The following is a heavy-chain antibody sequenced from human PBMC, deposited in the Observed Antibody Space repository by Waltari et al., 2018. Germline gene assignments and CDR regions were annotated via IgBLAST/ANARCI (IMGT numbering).Heavy chain of an antibody. V-gene: IGHV4-59*01. CDR2: IYFGGNL. CDR1: GGSINGYF. D-gene: IGHD2-15*01. Sequence: QVQLQESGPRVVKPSETLSLTCPVPGGSINGYFLTWSRHPPGTGREWVGYIYFGGNLKKNPSLESRVTISADPFKNQFSLDLTSVTAADTAVYFCARLGFYGGNSRYLDDSWGPGTLVTVSS. J-gene: IGHJ4*02. CDR3: ARLGFYGGNSRYLDDS.